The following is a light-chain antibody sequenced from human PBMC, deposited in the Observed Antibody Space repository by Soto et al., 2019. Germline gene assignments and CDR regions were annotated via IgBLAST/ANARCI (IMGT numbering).Light chain of an antibody. CDR2: LAS. Sequence: DIQMTQSPSSLSASIGDRVTISCRASQNVATYLNWYQQKPGKAPKLLIYLASTLQSGVPSRFSGSGSGTDFSFTISSLQPEDIATYYCQQYDNLPYTFGQGTNLEIK. CDR1: QNVATY. CDR3: QQYDNLPYT. J-gene: IGKJ2*01. V-gene: IGKV1-33*01.